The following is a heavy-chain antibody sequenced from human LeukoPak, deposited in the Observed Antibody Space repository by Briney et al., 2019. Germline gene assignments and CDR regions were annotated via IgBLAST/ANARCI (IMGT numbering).Heavy chain of an antibody. V-gene: IGHV4-39*07. Sequence: SETLSLTCTVSGGSISSSSYYWGWIRQPPGKGLEWIGSIYYSGSTYYNPSLKSRVTISVDTSKNQFSLKLSSVTAADTAVYYCAREGGWFDPWGQGTLVTVSS. D-gene: IGHD3-16*01. CDR2: IYYSGST. CDR1: GGSISSSSYY. J-gene: IGHJ5*02. CDR3: AREGGWFDP.